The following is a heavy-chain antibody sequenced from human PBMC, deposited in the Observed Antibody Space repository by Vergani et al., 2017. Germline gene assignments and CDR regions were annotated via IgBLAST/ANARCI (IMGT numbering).Heavy chain of an antibody. V-gene: IGHV1-69*01. J-gene: IGHJ6*02. CDR1: GGTFSSYA. D-gene: IGHD4-17*01. Sequence: QVQLVQSGAEVKKPGSSVKVSCKASGGTFSSYAISWVRQAPGQGLEWMGGIIPIFGTANYAQKFQGRVTITADESTSTAYMELSSLRSEDTAVYYCARDRPYGDYVTPANYYDYYGMDVWGQGTTVTVSS. CDR2: IIPIFGTA. CDR3: ARDRPYGDYVTPANYYDYYGMDV.